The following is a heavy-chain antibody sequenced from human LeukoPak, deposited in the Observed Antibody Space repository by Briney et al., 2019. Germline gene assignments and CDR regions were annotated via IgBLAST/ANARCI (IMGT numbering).Heavy chain of an antibody. J-gene: IGHJ4*02. Sequence: GGSLRLSCAASGFTFSSYSMNWVRQAPGKGLEWVSVIRGNSGSTYYADSVKGRFTISRDNSKNTLYLQVNSLRAEDTAIYYCAKDLYGDYGGIDYWGQGTLVTVSS. D-gene: IGHD4-17*01. CDR1: GFTFSSYS. CDR3: AKDLYGDYGGIDY. CDR2: IRGNSGST. V-gene: IGHV3-23*01.